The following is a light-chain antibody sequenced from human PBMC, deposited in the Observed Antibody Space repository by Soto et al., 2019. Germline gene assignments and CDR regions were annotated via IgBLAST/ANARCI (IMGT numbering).Light chain of an antibody. CDR2: DVD. CDR3: SSYTTSLTYV. J-gene: IGLJ1*01. Sequence: QSVLTQPASLSGSPGQSISISCTGSSSDIGGYNFVSWYQQHPGKAPKLIMCDVDNRPSGVSNRFSGSKSGNTASLTISGLQAEDDADYYCSSYTTSLTYVFGTGTKVTVL. CDR1: SSDIGGYNF. V-gene: IGLV2-14*03.